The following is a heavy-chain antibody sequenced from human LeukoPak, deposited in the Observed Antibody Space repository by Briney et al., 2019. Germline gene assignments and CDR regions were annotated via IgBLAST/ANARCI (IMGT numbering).Heavy chain of an antibody. J-gene: IGHJ6*03. Sequence: GGSLRLSCAASGFTFDDYAMHWVRQAPGKGLEWVSLISWDGGSTYYADSVKGRFTISRDNSKNSLYLQMNSLRAEDTALYYCAKEMGWTVTTTGGTYYYYYMDVWGKGTAVTVSS. CDR2: ISWDGGST. CDR3: AKEMGWTVTTTGGTYYYYYMDV. D-gene: IGHD4-17*01. V-gene: IGHV3-43D*03. CDR1: GFTFDDYA.